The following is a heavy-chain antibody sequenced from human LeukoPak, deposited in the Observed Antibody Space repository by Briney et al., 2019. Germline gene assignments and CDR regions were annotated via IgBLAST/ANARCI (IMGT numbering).Heavy chain of an antibody. Sequence: GGSLRLSCAASGFTFSSYSMNWVRQAPGKGLEWVSSISSSSSYIYYADSVKGRFTISRDNAKNSLYLQMNSLRAEDTAVYYCARDAEYSRSYDGDYWGQGTLVTVSS. CDR3: ARDAEYSRSYDGDY. V-gene: IGHV3-21*01. D-gene: IGHD1-26*01. CDR2: ISSSSSYI. J-gene: IGHJ4*02. CDR1: GFTFSSYS.